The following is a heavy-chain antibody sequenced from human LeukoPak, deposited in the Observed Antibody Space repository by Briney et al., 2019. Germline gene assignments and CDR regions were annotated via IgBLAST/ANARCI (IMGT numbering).Heavy chain of an antibody. CDR3: AREYDSSWPS. CDR1: GFSFRTYA. V-gene: IGHV3-23*01. CDR2: ISDNSGRK. Sequence: GGTLRLSCAASGFSFRTYAMSWVRQAPGKGLEWVSAISDNSGRKYYADSVKGRFTISRDNSKNTLFVQMNSLRAEDTAVYYCAREYDSSWPSWGQGTLVTVSS. J-gene: IGHJ5*02. D-gene: IGHD3-22*01.